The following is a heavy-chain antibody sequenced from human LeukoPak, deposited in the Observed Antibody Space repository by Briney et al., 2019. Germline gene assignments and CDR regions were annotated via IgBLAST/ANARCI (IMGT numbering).Heavy chain of an antibody. D-gene: IGHD2-15*01. CDR1: GYTFTSYD. CDR3: ARWAPRYCSSGNCYSFDY. J-gene: IGHJ4*02. V-gene: IGHV7-4-1*02. CDR2: INTNTGNP. Sequence: GASVKVSCKASGYTFTSYDINWVRQATGQGLEWMGWINTNTGNPTYAQGFTGRFVFSLDTSVSTAYLQINNLKAEDTALYYCARWAPRYCSSGNCYSFDYWGQGTLVTVSS.